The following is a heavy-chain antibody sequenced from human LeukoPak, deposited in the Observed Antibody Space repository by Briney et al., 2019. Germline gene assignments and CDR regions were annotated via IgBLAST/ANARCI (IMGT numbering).Heavy chain of an antibody. Sequence: GGSLRLSCAASGFTFSSYAMSWVRQAPGRGLEWVSAISGSGGSTYYADSVKGRFTISGDNSKNTLYLQMNSLRAEDTAVYYCAKSYSSGWYSNYYYGMDVWGQGTTVTVSS. V-gene: IGHV3-23*01. J-gene: IGHJ6*02. CDR3: AKSYSSGWYSNYYYGMDV. D-gene: IGHD6-19*01. CDR2: ISGSGGST. CDR1: GFTFSSYA.